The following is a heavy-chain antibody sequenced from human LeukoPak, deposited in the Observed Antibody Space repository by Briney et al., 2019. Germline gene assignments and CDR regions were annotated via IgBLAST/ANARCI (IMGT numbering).Heavy chain of an antibody. CDR2: ISSSSSTI. V-gene: IGHV3-48*01. J-gene: IGHJ4*02. Sequence: GGSLRLSCAASGFTFSSYSMNWVRQAPGKGLEWVSFISSSSSTIYYADSVKGRFTISRDNSKNTLYLQMNSLRAEDTAVYYCARLPVDWGQGTLVTVSS. CDR3: ARLPVD. CDR1: GFTFSSYS. D-gene: IGHD2-2*01.